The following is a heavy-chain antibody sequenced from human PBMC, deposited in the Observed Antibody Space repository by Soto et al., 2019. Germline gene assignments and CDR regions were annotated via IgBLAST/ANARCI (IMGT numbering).Heavy chain of an antibody. J-gene: IGHJ4*02. Sequence: ASVKVSCKASGYTFISYGISWVRQAPGQGLEWMGWISAYNGDTNYAQKLQGRVTMTTDTSTSTAYMELRSLRSDDTAVYYCARYQCSSSSCYTFFFDSWGRGTLVTSPQ. V-gene: IGHV1-18*04. CDR1: GYTFISYG. D-gene: IGHD2-2*02. CDR2: ISAYNGDT. CDR3: ARYQCSSSSCYTFFFDS.